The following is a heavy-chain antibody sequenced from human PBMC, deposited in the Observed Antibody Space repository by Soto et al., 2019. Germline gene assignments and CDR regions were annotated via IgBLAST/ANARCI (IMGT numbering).Heavy chain of an antibody. Sequence: GASVMVSCKASGYTFTGYYIHWVRQAPGQGLEWMGWLTPNTGGTNYAHKFQGRVTMTRDTSISTAYMELSRLRSDDTAVYYCAKGSGYSNYYYQYGMDVWGPGTTVTV. CDR3: AKGSGYSNYYYQYGMDV. CDR1: GYTFTGYY. CDR2: LTPNTGGT. J-gene: IGHJ6*02. D-gene: IGHD2-21*01. V-gene: IGHV1-2*07.